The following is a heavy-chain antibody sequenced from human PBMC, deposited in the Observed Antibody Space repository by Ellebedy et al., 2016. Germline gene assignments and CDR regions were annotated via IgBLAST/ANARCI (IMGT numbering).Heavy chain of an antibody. CDR2: IFSDGNT. CDR1: GFTFGIYA. V-gene: IGHV3-23*05. D-gene: IGHD2-8*01. J-gene: IGHJ5*02. Sequence: GESLKISCVASGFTFGIYAMSWVRQAPGKGLEWVSAIFSDGNTYYADSVKGRFTISRDNSKNTLYLQMNSLRAEDTAVYYCARGVGSDWFDPWGQGTLVTVSS. CDR3: ARGVGSDWFDP.